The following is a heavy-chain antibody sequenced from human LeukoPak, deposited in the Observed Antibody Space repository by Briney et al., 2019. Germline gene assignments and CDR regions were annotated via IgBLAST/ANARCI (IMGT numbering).Heavy chain of an antibody. CDR3: ARGIGVPAAMPF. V-gene: IGHV1-2*02. Sequence: GASVTVSCKASGYTFTGYYIHWVRQAPGQGLEWMGWINPNSGGTNYAQEFQGRVTMTRDTSISTAYMELSRLRSDDTAVYYCARGIGVPAAMPFWGQGTLVTVSS. D-gene: IGHD2-2*01. J-gene: IGHJ4*02. CDR1: GYTFTGYY. CDR2: INPNSGGT.